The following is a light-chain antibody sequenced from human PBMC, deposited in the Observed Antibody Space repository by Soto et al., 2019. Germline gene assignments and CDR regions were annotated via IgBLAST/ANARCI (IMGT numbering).Light chain of an antibody. V-gene: IGKV3-20*01. Sequence: DIVLTQSPGTLSLSPWETPALSCRASESVRTNLDWYQQKPGQDPRLLIYGASSRATGIPDRFSGSGSGTDFTLTISRLQPEDFAVYYCQQYGSSPWTFGQGTKVDIK. J-gene: IGKJ1*01. CDR3: QQYGSSPWT. CDR1: ESVRTN. CDR2: GAS.